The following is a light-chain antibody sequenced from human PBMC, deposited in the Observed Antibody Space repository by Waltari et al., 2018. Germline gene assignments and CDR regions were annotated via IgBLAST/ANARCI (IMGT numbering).Light chain of an antibody. CDR1: QSISSQ. CDR2: DAS. V-gene: IGKV3-11*01. J-gene: IGKJ2*01. CDR3: QLRGHWPMYT. Sequence: IVLTQSPATLSLSPGDRATLSCTASQSISSQLAWYQQRPGQAPRILIYDASNRAAGIPARFSGSGSGTAFSLTISSLEPEDLVVYYCQLRGHWPMYTFGQGTKLEIK.